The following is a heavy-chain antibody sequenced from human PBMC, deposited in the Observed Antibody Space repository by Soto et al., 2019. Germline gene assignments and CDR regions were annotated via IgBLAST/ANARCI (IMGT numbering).Heavy chain of an antibody. CDR1: GYTFTSYG. D-gene: IGHD2-15*01. Sequence: ASVKVSCKASGYTFTSYGISWVRQAPGQGLEWMGWISAYNGNTNYAQKLQGRVTMTTDTSTSTAYMELRSLRSDDTAVYYCARDGMMVVAATQDYYYGMDVWGQGTTVTVSS. J-gene: IGHJ6*02. CDR3: ARDGMMVVAATQDYYYGMDV. CDR2: ISAYNGNT. V-gene: IGHV1-18*04.